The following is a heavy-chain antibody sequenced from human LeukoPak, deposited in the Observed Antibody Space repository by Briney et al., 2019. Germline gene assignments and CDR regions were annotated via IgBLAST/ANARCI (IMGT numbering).Heavy chain of an antibody. CDR1: GFTFSDYY. V-gene: IGHV3-11*04. D-gene: IGHD4-17*01. J-gene: IGHJ6*03. CDR2: ISSSGSTI. Sequence: GGSLRLSCAASGFTFSDYYMSWIRQAPGKGLEWVSYISSSGSTIYYADSVKGRFTISRDNAKNSLYLQMNSLRAEDTAVYYCARAASSTVTTPYYYYYYYMDVWGKGTTVTVSS. CDR3: ARAASSTVTTPYYYYYYYMDV.